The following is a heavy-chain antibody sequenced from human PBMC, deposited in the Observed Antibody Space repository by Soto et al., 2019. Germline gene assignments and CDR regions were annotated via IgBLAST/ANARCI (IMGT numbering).Heavy chain of an antibody. J-gene: IGHJ6*02. CDR2: IYYSGTT. D-gene: IGHD2-21*01. Sequence: SETLSLTCSVSGAAISSGGYYWNWIRQHPGKGLEWIGYIYYSGTTYYNPSLKSRVTISVDTSKNQFSLKLSSVTAADTAVYYCAASCVGCGGFNYYGMDVWGQGTTVTVSS. CDR3: AASCVGCGGFNYYGMDV. CDR1: GAAISSGGYY. V-gene: IGHV4-31*03.